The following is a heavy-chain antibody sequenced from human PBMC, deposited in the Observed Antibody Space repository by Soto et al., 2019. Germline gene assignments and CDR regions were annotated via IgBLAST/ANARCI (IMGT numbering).Heavy chain of an antibody. D-gene: IGHD2-21*01. V-gene: IGHV5-51*01. J-gene: IGHJ4*02. Sequence: GESLKISCQGSGYSFVSYWIAWVRQRPGKGLEWMGSIYPGDSDTTNSPSFQGQVTMSVEKSITTVYLQWKSLKASDSAIYYCARTDGYEIEYWGQGTLVTVSS. CDR1: GYSFVSYW. CDR2: IYPGDSDT. CDR3: ARTDGYEIEY.